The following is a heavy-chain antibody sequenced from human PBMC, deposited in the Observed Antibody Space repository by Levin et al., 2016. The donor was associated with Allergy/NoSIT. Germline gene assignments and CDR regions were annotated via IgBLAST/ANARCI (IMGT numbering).Heavy chain of an antibody. CDR3: VREGIVWPADY. D-gene: IGHD3-22*01. J-gene: IGHJ4*02. V-gene: IGHV3-74*01. CDR2: IHRDGSTT. Sequence: WIRQPPGKGLVWVSRIHRDGSTTSYADSVKGRFTISRDNAKNTLFLQMNSLRVEDTAVYYCVREGIVWPADYWGQGARVTVSS.